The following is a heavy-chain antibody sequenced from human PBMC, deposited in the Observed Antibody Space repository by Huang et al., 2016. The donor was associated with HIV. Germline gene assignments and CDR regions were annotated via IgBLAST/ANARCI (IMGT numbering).Heavy chain of an antibody. CDR3: AKGGSAAAVLDF. J-gene: IGHJ4*02. Sequence: QVQLVESGGGVVQPGRSLRIFCAASGFTFSRYGMHWVSQAPGKGLEGGAVISYDGKTKYYADSVKGRFSISRDNSKTTVYLQLNSLRVEDTAVYYCAKGGSAAAVLDFWGQGTLVTVSS. V-gene: IGHV3-30*18. CDR1: GFTFSRYG. D-gene: IGHD6-13*01. CDR2: ISYDGKTK.